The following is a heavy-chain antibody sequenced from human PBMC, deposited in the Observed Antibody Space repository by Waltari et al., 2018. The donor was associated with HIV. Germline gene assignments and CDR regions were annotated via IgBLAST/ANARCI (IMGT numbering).Heavy chain of an antibody. J-gene: IGHJ2*01. CDR3: ARSKYSSSSGFDL. Sequence: EVQLVESGGGLVQPGGSLRLSCAASGFTFSSYSMNWVRQAPEKGLEGVSYISSSSSTIYSADAVKGRFTISRDNAKNSLYLQMNSLRAEDTAVYYCARSKYSSSSGFDLWGRGTLVTVSS. CDR2: ISSSSSTI. D-gene: IGHD6-6*01. V-gene: IGHV3-48*01. CDR1: GFTFSSYS.